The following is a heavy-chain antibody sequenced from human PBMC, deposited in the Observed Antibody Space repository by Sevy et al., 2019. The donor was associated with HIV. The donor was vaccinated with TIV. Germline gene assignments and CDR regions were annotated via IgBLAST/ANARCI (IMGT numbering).Heavy chain of an antibody. CDR1: GFTFSDYA. J-gene: IGHJ3*02. D-gene: IGHD3-9*01. CDR3: GREQGFCVVERCYGGSVNAFDM. Sequence: GGSLRLSCAASGFTFSDYAMHWVRQVPGKGLEWVSGISWNSGAIGYADSVKGRFAISRDNAKNYLYLQMNSLRVEDTALYHCGREQGFCVVERCYGGSVNAFDMWGQGTMVTVSS. V-gene: IGHV3-9*01. CDR2: ISWNSGAI.